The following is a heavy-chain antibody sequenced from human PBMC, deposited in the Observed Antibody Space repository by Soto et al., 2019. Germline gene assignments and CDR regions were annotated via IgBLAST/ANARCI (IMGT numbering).Heavy chain of an antibody. J-gene: IGHJ4*02. Sequence: AGGSLRLSCAASGFTFSSYAMSWVRQAPGKGLEWVSAISGSGGSTYYADSVKGRFTISRDNSKNTLYLQMNSLRAEDTAVYYCAKVRTSRYCSGGSCLAYSFGYWGQGTLVTVSS. CDR1: GFTFSSYA. D-gene: IGHD2-15*01. V-gene: IGHV3-23*01. CDR3: AKVRTSRYCSGGSCLAYSFGY. CDR2: ISGSGGST.